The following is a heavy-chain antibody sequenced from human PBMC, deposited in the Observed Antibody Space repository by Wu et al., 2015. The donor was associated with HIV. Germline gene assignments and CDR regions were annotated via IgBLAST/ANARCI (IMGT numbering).Heavy chain of an antibody. D-gene: IGHD3-10*01. CDR2: IVPQSGAT. J-gene: IGHJ4*02. Sequence: QVYLAQSGAEVKKPGASVKVSCRASEYTFTAYYLHWLRQAPGQRFEWMGYIVPQSGATLYSQKFRDRISLTRDTAISTAFMDLSGLTSDDTAVYYCARSDFGSGTLASHWGQGTLVTSPQ. CDR1: EYTFTAYY. V-gene: IGHV1-2*02. CDR3: ARSDFGSGTLASH.